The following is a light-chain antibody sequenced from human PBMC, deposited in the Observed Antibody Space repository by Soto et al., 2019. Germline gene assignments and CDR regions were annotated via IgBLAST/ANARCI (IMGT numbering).Light chain of an antibody. Sequence: EIVLTQSPATLSLSPGERATLSCRASQSVSSYLAWYQQRRGQAPRLLIYDASTRATGIPARFSGSGSGTDFTLTISSLEPEDVAVYYCQHRSNWPPITFGQGTRLE. CDR1: QSVSSY. V-gene: IGKV3-11*01. CDR2: DAS. CDR3: QHRSNWPPIT. J-gene: IGKJ5*01.